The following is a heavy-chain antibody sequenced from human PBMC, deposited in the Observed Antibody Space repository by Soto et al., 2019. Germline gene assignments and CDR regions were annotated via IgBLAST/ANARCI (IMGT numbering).Heavy chain of an antibody. J-gene: IGHJ2*01. CDR3: ARGQYYDFWSGYSHWYFDL. CDR2: ISAYNGNT. Sequence: QVQLVQSGAEVKKPGASVKVSCKASDYTFTSYGISWVRQAPGQGLEWMGWISAYNGNTNYAQKLQGRVTMTTDTSTSTAYMELRSLRSDDTAVYYYARGQYYDFWSGYSHWYFDLWGRGTLVTVSS. CDR1: DYTFTSYG. V-gene: IGHV1-18*01. D-gene: IGHD3-3*01.